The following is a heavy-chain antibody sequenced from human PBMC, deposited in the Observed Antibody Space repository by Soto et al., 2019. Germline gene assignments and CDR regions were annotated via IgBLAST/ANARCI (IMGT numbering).Heavy chain of an antibody. D-gene: IGHD3-22*01. V-gene: IGHV3-23*01. CDR2: SSGSGGST. J-gene: IGHJ4*02. CDR1: GFTFSSYA. CDR3: ANVRSYDSRGLDS. Sequence: VGSLRLSCAASGFTFSSYAMSWVRQAPGKGLEWVSASSGSGGSTYYAVSVKGRFTISRDNSKNTLYLQMNSLRAEDTAVCYCANVRSYDSRGLDSWGQGTLVTVYS.